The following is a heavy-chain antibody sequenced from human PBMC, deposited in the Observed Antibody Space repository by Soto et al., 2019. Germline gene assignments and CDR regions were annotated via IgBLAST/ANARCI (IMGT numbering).Heavy chain of an antibody. Sequence: GGSLRLSCAASGFTFSSDAMHRVRQAPGKGLEWVAVISYDGSNKYYADSVKGRFTISRDNSKNTLYLQMNSLRAEDTAVYYCGKYLGRTSSPPRIYYYCGMDVWGQLTTVTVS. CDR2: ISYDGSNK. J-gene: IGHJ6*02. V-gene: IGHV3-30-3*02. CDR3: GKYLGRTSSPPRIYYYCGMDV. CDR1: GFTFSSDA. D-gene: IGHD1-1*01.